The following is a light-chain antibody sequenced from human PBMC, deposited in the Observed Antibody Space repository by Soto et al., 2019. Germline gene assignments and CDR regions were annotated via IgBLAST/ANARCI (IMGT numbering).Light chain of an antibody. CDR2: KAS. V-gene: IGKV1-5*03. CDR3: QQYNSYSRS. J-gene: IGKJ1*01. Sequence: IQMTQSPSSMFAGVGNIVNISCRASQDIRNTLAWYQQKPGKAPNLLIYKASSLKSGVPSRFSGSGSGTEFTLTISSLQPDDFATYYCQQYNSYSRSFAQRVKVDI. CDR1: QDIRNT.